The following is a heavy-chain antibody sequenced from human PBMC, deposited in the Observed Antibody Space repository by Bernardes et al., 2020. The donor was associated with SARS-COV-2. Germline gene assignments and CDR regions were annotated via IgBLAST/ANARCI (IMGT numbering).Heavy chain of an antibody. CDR3: AKGPYYYGTGSYSHSLDV. V-gene: IGHV5-51*01. J-gene: IGHJ4*02. CDR2: IYPGDSDT. CDR1: GYSFSNYW. Sequence: GESLKISCQASGYSFSNYWIGWVRQMPGKGLEWMGIIYPGDSDTRYSPSLRGQITISADKSSNTAYLQWDSLKASDTAIYYCAKGPYYYGTGSYSHSLDVWGQGTLVTVSS. D-gene: IGHD3-10*01.